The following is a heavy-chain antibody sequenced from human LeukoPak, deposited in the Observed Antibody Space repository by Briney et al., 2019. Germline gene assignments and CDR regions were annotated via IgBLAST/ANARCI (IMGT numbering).Heavy chain of an antibody. V-gene: IGHV4-39*07. CDR3: ARDRRQLELRGDFDY. J-gene: IGHJ4*02. CDR1: GGSISSSSYY. CDR2: IYYSGST. Sequence: SETLSLTCTVSGGSISSSSYYWGWIRQPPGKGLEWIGSIYYSGSTYYNPSLKSRVTISVDTSKNQFSLKLSSVTAADTAVYYCARDRRQLELRGDFDYWGQGTLVTVSS. D-gene: IGHD1-26*01.